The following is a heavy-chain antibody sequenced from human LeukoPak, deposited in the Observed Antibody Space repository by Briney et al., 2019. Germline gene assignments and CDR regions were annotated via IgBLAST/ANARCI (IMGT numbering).Heavy chain of an antibody. CDR1: GFTVSDNY. CDR3: ARDTYYYDSSGFYINDAFDF. D-gene: IGHD3-22*01. V-gene: IGHV3-53*01. J-gene: IGHJ3*01. CDR2: IYRGGST. Sequence: GGSLRLSCTASGFTVSDNYMTWVRQAPGKGLEWVSIIYRGGSTYYAESVKGRFTISRDNSKNTLHLQMNNLRAEDTAVYHCARDTYYYDSSGFYINDAFDFWGQGTMVTVSS.